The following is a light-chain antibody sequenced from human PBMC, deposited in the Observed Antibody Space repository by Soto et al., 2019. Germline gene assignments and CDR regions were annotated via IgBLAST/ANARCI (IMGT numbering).Light chain of an antibody. CDR2: DAS. V-gene: IGKV1-33*01. CDR3: QQFANLQDT. CDR1: QDISNY. J-gene: IGKJ2*01. Sequence: DIQMTQSPSSLSASVGDRVTITCQASQDISNYLNWYQQKTGKAPKLLIYDASNLEAGVPSRFSGSGSGTDFTFTISSLHPEDIATYYCQQFANLQDTFGQGTKLESK.